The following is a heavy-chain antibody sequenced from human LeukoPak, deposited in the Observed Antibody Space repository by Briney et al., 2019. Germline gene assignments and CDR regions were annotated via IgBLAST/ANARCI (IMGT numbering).Heavy chain of an antibody. CDR1: GFTFSSYA. J-gene: IGHJ4*02. Sequence: GGSLRLSCAASGFTFSSYAMSWVRQAPGKGLEWVSAISGSGGSIYYADSVKDRFTISRDNSKNTLYLQMNSLRAEDTAVYYCARALDSSGYVSGYWGQGTLVTVSS. CDR2: ISGSGGSI. V-gene: IGHV3-23*01. D-gene: IGHD6-19*01. CDR3: ARALDSSGYVSGY.